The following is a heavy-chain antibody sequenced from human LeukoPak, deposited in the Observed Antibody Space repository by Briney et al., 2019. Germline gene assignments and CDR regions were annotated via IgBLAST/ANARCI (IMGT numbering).Heavy chain of an antibody. D-gene: IGHD4-17*01. Sequence: PSETLSLTCTVSGGSISSYYWSWIRQPPGKGLEWIGYIYYNGSTNYNPSLKSRVTISVDTSKNQFSLKLSSVTAADTAVYYCAREPPMTTVTHFDYWGQGTLVTVSS. CDR2: IYYNGST. CDR1: GGSISSYY. CDR3: AREPPMTTVTHFDY. V-gene: IGHV4-59*12. J-gene: IGHJ4*02.